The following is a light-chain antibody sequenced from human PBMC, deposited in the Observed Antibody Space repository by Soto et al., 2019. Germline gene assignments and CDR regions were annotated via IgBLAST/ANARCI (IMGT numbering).Light chain of an antibody. Sequence: QSVLTQPACVSGSPGQSITISCTGTSSDVGGYNYVSWYQQHPGKAPKLMIYDVSNRPSGVSNRFSGSKSGNTASLTISGLQSEDEAEYYCSSYTSSSTTVFGGGTKLTVL. V-gene: IGLV2-14*01. CDR3: SSYTSSSTTV. CDR2: DVS. J-gene: IGLJ2*01. CDR1: SSDVGGYNY.